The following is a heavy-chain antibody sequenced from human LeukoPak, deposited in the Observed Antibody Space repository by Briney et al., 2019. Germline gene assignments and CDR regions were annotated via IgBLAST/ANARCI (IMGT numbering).Heavy chain of an antibody. Sequence: GGSLGLSCAASGFTFRSYRMNWVRQAPGKGLEWVASIKQGESERYYVDSVNGRFTISRDNAKNSLYLQMNSLRAEDTAVYYCARGDNSAFDIWGQGTMVTSSS. J-gene: IGHJ3*02. V-gene: IGHV3-7*04. D-gene: IGHD3-22*01. CDR1: GFTFRSYR. CDR3: ARGDNSAFDI. CDR2: IKQGESER.